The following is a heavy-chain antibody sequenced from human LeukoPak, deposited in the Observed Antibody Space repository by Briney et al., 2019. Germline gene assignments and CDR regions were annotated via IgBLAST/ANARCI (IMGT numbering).Heavy chain of an antibody. V-gene: IGHV3-23*01. D-gene: IGHD5-12*01. CDR1: GFTFSSYA. J-gene: IGHJ4*02. Sequence: GGSLRLSCAASGFTFSSYAMSWVRQAPGKGLEWVSAISGSGGSTYYADSVKGRFTISRDNSKNTLNLQMNSLRAEDTAVYYCAKDGREWPRSLDYWGQGTLVTVSS. CDR2: ISGSGGST. CDR3: AKDGREWPRSLDY.